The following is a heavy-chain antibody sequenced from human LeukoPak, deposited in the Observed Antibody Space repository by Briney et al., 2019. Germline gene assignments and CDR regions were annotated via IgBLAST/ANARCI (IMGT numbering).Heavy chain of an antibody. CDR1: GFTFSSDS. CDR3: ARDYTRDAFDI. V-gene: IGHV3-21*01. J-gene: IGHJ3*02. CDR2: IISSSSYI. Sequence: GGSLRLSCAASGFTFSSDSMNWVRQAPGKGLEWVSSIISSSSYIYYADSVKGRFTISRDNTKNSLYLQMNSLRAEETAVYYCARDYTRDAFDIWGQGTMVTVSS.